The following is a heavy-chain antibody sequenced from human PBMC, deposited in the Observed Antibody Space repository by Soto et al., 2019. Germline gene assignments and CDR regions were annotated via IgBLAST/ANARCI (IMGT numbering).Heavy chain of an antibody. CDR3: ATSFRYFDN. D-gene: IGHD3-9*01. V-gene: IGHV3-23*01. J-gene: IGHJ4*01. Sequence: GGSLRLSCEASGLTSSRSAMSWVRQAPGKGLEWVSTIGGSGTSTYYADSVKGRFIISRDNSKNIVNLQMNSLRVDDTAVYYCATSFRYFDNWGHGTQVTVSS. CDR1: GLTSSRSA. CDR2: IGGSGTST.